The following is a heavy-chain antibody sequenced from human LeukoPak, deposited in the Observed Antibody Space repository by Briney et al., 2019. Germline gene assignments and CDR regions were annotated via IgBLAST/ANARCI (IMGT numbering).Heavy chain of an antibody. CDR2: IYYSGST. J-gene: IGHJ3*02. CDR1: GGSISSYY. D-gene: IGHD3-16*01. Sequence: SETLSLTCTVSGGSISSYYWSWIRQPPGKGLEWIGYIYYSGSTNYNPSLKSRVTISVDTSKNQFPLKLSSVTAADTAVYYCARDPGGSYAFDIWGQGTMVTVSS. CDR3: ARDPGGSYAFDI. V-gene: IGHV4-59*01.